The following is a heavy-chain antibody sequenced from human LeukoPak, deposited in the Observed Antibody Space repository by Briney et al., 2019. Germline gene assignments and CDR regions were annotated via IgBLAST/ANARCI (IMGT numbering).Heavy chain of an antibody. Sequence: SETLSLTCAVYGGSFSGYYWSWIRQPPGKGLEWIGEINHSGSTNYNPSLKSRVTISVDTSKNQFSLKLSSVTAADTAVYYCAGVTGAMGEYWGQGTLVTVSS. CDR1: GGSFSGYY. CDR2: INHSGST. D-gene: IGHD5-18*01. CDR3: AGVTGAMGEY. V-gene: IGHV4-34*01. J-gene: IGHJ1*01.